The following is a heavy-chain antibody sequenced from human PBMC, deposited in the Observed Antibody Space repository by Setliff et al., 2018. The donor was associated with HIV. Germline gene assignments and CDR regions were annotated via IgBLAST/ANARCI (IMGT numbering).Heavy chain of an antibody. J-gene: IGHJ4*02. Sequence: GGSLRLSCAASGFTFGGYWMHWVRQAPGKGLVWVSRINSDGSSTTYADSVKGRFTISRGNSKNTLYLQMNSLRAEDTAVYYCAKDHATSSWFTALLDYWGQGALVTVSS. D-gene: IGHD6-13*01. CDR2: INSDGSST. CDR1: GFTFGGYW. V-gene: IGHV3-74*01. CDR3: AKDHATSSWFTALLDY.